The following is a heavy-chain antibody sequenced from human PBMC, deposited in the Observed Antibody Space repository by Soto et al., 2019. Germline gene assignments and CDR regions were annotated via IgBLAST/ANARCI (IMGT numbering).Heavy chain of an antibody. D-gene: IGHD6-6*01. CDR1: GFTFSSYA. V-gene: IGHV3-30*03. CDR2: ISIRGGDE. J-gene: IGHJ4*02. CDR3: ARGTIVARQHLDY. Sequence: PGASLRHSYAASGFTFSSYATHWARQAPGKGLEWVTVISIRGGDEYYAESVRGRFTISRDDSKNTLYLQMDSLRVEDTAVYYCARGTIVARQHLDYWGQGT.